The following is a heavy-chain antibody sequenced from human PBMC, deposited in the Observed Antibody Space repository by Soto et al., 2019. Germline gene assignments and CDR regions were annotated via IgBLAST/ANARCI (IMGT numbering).Heavy chain of an antibody. CDR3: YFDY. Sequence: PSETLSLTCAVAGASISSAAYSWSWLRQPPGQGLEWIGYIFQSGSTYYNSSLKSRVTISLDRSKNQFSLKLSSVTAADAGWYVSYFDYWGQGTLVTVSS. V-gene: IGHV4-30-2*01. J-gene: IGHJ4*02. CDR1: GASISSAAYS. CDR2: IFQSGST.